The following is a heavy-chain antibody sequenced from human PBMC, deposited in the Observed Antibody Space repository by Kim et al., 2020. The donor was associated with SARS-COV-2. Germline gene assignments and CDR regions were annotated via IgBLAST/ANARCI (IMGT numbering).Heavy chain of an antibody. J-gene: IGHJ4*02. Sequence: TLSLTCSVSGDSISSDYWGWIRQPPGKGLQWIGYFSHTGGVNYNPSLKSRVTISVDTSKNHLSLKLNSVTAADTAVYYCVKSRGYFDYWGQGTLVTVSS. D-gene: IGHD3-16*01. CDR2: FSHTGGV. CDR3: VKSRGYFDY. V-gene: IGHV4-59*13. CDR1: GDSISSDY.